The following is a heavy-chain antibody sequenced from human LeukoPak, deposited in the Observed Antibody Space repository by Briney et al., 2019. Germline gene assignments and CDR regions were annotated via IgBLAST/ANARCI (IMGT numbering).Heavy chain of an antibody. J-gene: IGHJ4*02. CDR2: IKQDGSEK. CDR1: GSTFSSYW. D-gene: IGHD4-17*01. Sequence: GGSLRLSCAASGSTFSSYWMSWVRQAPGKGLEWVANIKQDGSEKYYVGSVKGRFTISRDNAKNSLYLQMNSLRAEDTAVYYCARDLTYGDYVSFDYWGQGTLVTVSS. V-gene: IGHV3-7*01. CDR3: ARDLTYGDYVSFDY.